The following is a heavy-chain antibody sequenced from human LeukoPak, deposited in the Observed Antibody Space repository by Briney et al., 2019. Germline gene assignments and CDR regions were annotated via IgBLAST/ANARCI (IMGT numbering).Heavy chain of an antibody. V-gene: IGHV1-2*02. Sequence: ASVKVSCKASGYTFTGYYMHWVRQAPGQGLEWMGWINPNSGGTNYAQKFQGRVTMTRDASISTAYMELSRLRSDDTAVYYCARAGYSGYDSPFDYWGQGTLVTVSS. CDR3: ARAGYSGYDSPFDY. J-gene: IGHJ4*02. CDR1: GYTFTGYY. CDR2: INPNSGGT. D-gene: IGHD5-12*01.